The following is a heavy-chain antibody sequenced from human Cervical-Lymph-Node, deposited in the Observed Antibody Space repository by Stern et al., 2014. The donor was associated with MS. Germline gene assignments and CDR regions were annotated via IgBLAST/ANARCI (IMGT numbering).Heavy chain of an antibody. Sequence: VQLVESGAEVKKPGASVKVSCKTSGYTFSSYGMSWVRKAPGQGLEYMGWISGYNVHTTYAPRFQGRLAMTTDTSTSTVYMELRSLTSDDTATYYCARERGYYESSGYYAMKDGYWGQGTPVTVSS. J-gene: IGHJ4*02. V-gene: IGHV1-18*01. CDR3: ARERGYYESSGYYAMKDGY. CDR1: GYTFSSYG. CDR2: ISGYNVHT. D-gene: IGHD3-22*01.